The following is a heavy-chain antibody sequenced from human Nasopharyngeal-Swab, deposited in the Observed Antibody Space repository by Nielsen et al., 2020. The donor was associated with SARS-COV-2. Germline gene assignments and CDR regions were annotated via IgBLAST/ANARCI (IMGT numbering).Heavy chain of an antibody. Sequence: WIRQPPGKGLEWIGEINNSGSTNYNPSLKSRVTISVDTSKNQFSLKLSSVTAADTAVYYCARGQGPRHYYDSSGYYYDVLGRGYYFDYWGQGTLVTVSS. CDR2: INNSGST. V-gene: IGHV4-34*01. D-gene: IGHD3-22*01. CDR3: ARGQGPRHYYDSSGYYYDVLGRGYYFDY. J-gene: IGHJ4*02.